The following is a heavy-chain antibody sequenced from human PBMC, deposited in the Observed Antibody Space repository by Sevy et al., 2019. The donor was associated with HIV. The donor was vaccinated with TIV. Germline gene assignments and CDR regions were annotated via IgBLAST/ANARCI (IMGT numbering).Heavy chain of an antibody. Sequence: GGSLRLSCAASGFTFSCYGMSWVRQAPGKGLQWVSSILNSGGGTTYADSVRGRFTISRDNSKNMLYLQMNSLRDEDSAVYYCTKGDERNDRSSGYWGQGTLVTVSS. CDR1: GFTFSCYG. CDR3: TKGDERNDRSSGY. D-gene: IGHD1-1*01. CDR2: ILNSGGGT. J-gene: IGHJ4*02. V-gene: IGHV3-23*01.